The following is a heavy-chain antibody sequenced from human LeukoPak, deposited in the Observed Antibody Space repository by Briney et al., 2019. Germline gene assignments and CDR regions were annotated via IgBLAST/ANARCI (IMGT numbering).Heavy chain of an antibody. Sequence: GASVKVSCKASGYTFTSYDINWVRQATGQGLEWMGWMNPNSGNTGYAQKFQGRVTMTRNTSISTTYMELSSLRSEATAVYYCERGKLAAAGTRTYRLHDYWGPGTLVTVSS. CDR3: ERGKLAAAGTRTYRLHDY. D-gene: IGHD6-13*01. CDR1: GYTFTSYD. CDR2: MNPNSGNT. V-gene: IGHV1-8*01. J-gene: IGHJ4*02.